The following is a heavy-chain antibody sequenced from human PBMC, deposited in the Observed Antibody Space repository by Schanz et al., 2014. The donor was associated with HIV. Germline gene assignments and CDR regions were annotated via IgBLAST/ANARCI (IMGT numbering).Heavy chain of an antibody. Sequence: QVQLQESGPGPVKPSETLSLTCTVSGDSISSYYWNWIRQPAGKGLEWIGHIYSSGSTKYNPSLKSRLTMSVDTSKNQLSLELTSVTAADTAVYYCAKLILFDNHDFWSGYPDWGQGTLVTVSS. CDR2: IYSSGST. J-gene: IGHJ4*02. CDR3: AKLILFDNHDFWSGYPD. CDR1: GDSISSYY. D-gene: IGHD3-3*01. V-gene: IGHV4-4*07.